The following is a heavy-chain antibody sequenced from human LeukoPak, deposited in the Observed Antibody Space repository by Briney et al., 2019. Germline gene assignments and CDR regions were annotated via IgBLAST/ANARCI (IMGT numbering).Heavy chain of an antibody. Sequence: PSETLSLTCTVSGGFVSSTDYYWGWVRQPPGKGLEWIGYISYSGRSYYTPSLKSRVTITVDTSKNQFSLNLNSVTAADTAVYYCARHLGADGYSSSSVYFDYWGQGTLVTVSS. D-gene: IGHD6-6*01. CDR3: ARHLGADGYSSSSVYFDY. CDR1: GGFVSSTDYY. V-gene: IGHV4-39*01. CDR2: ISYSGRS. J-gene: IGHJ4*02.